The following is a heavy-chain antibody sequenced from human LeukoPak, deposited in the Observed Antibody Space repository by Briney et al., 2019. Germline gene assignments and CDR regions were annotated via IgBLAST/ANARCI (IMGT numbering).Heavy chain of an antibody. D-gene: IGHD1-26*01. J-gene: IGHJ6*03. V-gene: IGHV4-34*01. CDR1: GGSFSGYY. CDR2: INHSGST. Sequence: PAETLSLTCAVYGGSFSGYYWSWIRQPPGKVLEWIGEINHSGSTNYNPSLKSRVTISVDTSKNQFSLKLSSVTAADTAVYYCARTISGSYHYYYYYMDVWGKGTTVTISS. CDR3: ARTISGSYHYYYYYMDV.